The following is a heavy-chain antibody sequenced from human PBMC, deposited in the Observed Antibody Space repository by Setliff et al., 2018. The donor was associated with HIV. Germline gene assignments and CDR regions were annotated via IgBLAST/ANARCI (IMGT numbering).Heavy chain of an antibody. V-gene: IGHV4-39*01. D-gene: IGHD6-13*01. CDR3: AASYGSSWFGPFDY. Sequence: KTSETLSLTCSVSGASVSSGTYSWGWIRQPPGKGLEWIGSLYSSGRTFFKSSLRSRVTISVDTSRNQFSLRLDSSTAADTAIYFCAASYGSSWFGPFDYWGQGTLVTVSS. CDR2: LYSSGRT. CDR1: GASVSSGTYS. J-gene: IGHJ4*02.